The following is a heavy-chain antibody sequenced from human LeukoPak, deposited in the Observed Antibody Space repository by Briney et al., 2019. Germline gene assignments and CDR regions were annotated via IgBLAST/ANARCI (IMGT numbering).Heavy chain of an antibody. CDR2: IKEDGRVK. D-gene: IGHD3-16*01. V-gene: IGHV3-7*01. CDR1: GFIFGDYW. J-gene: IGHJ4*02. CDR3: ARDPGRGGKAVMDY. Sequence: GGSLRLSCAASGFIFGDYWMNWVRQAPGKGLEWVANIKEDGRVKNYVDSVRGRLTISRDNAKNSLSLEMNSLRAEDTAVYYCARDPGRGGKAVMDYWGQGTLVTVSS.